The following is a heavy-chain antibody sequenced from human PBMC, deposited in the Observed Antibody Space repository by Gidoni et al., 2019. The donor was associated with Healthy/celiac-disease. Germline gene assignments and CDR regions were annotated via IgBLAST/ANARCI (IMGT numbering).Heavy chain of an antibody. CDR2: IYYSGST. V-gene: IGHV4-39*07. CDR3: ARGWGATDVDY. CDR1: GGSISSSSYY. Sequence: QLQLQESGPGLVKPSETLSLTCTVSGGSISSSSYYWGWIRQPPGKGLEWIGSIYYSGSTYYNPSLKSRVTISVDTSKNQFSLKLSSVTAADTAVYYCARGWGATDVDYWGQGTLVTVSS. J-gene: IGHJ4*02. D-gene: IGHD1-26*01.